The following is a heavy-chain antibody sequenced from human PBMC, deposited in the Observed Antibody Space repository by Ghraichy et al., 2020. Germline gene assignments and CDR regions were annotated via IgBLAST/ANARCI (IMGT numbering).Heavy chain of an antibody. J-gene: IGHJ4*02. CDR1: GFAFSNAW. CDR2: IKSETSCGTI. V-gene: IGHV3-15*01. D-gene: IGHD1-14*01. CDR3: TTNLAY. Sequence: GESLNISCAASGFAFSNAWMSWVRQAPGKGLEWVARIKSETSCGTIAYAAPVQHRFTISRDDSKNTLYLQMNSLKTEDTAVYYCTTNLAYWGRGTLVTVSS.